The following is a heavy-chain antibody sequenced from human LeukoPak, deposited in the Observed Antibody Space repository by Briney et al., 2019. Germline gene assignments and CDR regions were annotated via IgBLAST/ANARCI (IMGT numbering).Heavy chain of an antibody. Sequence: GGSLRLSCAASGFTFSDYYMSWIRQAPGKGLEWVSSISSSSSYIYYADSVKGRFTISRDNAKNSLYLQMNSLRAEDTAVYYCARQGYSGYDYHFDYWGQGTLVTVSS. J-gene: IGHJ4*02. D-gene: IGHD5-12*01. CDR3: ARQGYSGYDYHFDY. CDR1: GFTFSDYY. CDR2: ISSSSSYI. V-gene: IGHV3-11*06.